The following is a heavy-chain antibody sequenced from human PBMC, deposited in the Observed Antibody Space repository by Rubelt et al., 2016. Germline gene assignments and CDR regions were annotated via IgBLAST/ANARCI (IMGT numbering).Heavy chain of an antibody. Sequence: GSNKYYADSVKGRFTISRDNSKNTLYLQMNSLSAEDTAVYYCAKDSRSEQWLDYFDYWGQGTLVTVSS. J-gene: IGHJ4*02. CDR2: GSNK. CDR3: AKDSRSEQWLDYFDY. V-gene: IGHV3-30*02. D-gene: IGHD6-19*01.